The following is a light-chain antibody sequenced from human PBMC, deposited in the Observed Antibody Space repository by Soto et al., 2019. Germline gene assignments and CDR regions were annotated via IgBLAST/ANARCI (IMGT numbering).Light chain of an antibody. CDR3: QQYNNWPCTWT. CDR2: GAS. Sequence: EIVMTQSPATLSVSPGERATLSCRASQSVSSNLAWYQQKPGQAPRLLIYGASTRATAIAARFSGSGSGTEFTLTISSLKSEDFAVYYCQQYNNWPCTWTFGRGTKVEIK. CDR1: QSVSSN. J-gene: IGKJ1*01. V-gene: IGKV3-15*01.